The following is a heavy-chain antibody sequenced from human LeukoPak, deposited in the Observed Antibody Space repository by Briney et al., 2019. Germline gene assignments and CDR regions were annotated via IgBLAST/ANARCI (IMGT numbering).Heavy chain of an antibody. Sequence: PGGSLRLSCVASGLTLSSYAMSWVRQAPGKGLEWVSAISGSGGSTYYADSVKGRFTISRDNSKNTLYLQMNSLRAEDTAVYYCTKDLPDIVVVVAATHGYYGMDVWGQGTTVTVSS. CDR2: ISGSGGST. J-gene: IGHJ6*02. CDR1: GLTLSSYA. CDR3: TKDLPDIVVVVAATHGYYGMDV. D-gene: IGHD2-15*01. V-gene: IGHV3-23*01.